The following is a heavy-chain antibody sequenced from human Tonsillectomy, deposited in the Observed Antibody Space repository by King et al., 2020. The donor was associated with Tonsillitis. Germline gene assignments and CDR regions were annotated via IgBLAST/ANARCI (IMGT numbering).Heavy chain of an antibody. CDR1: GFTFSSYA. J-gene: IGHJ5*02. CDR2: ISVSVGST. V-gene: IGHV3-23*04. CDR3: AKDSSGDIVNWFDP. D-gene: IGHD5-12*01. Sequence: VQLVESGGGLVQPGGSLRLSCAASGFTFSSYAMSWVRQAPGKGLEWVSSISVSVGSTYYEDSAKGRFTISRDNSKNTLYLQMNSLRAEDTAVYYCAKDSSGDIVNWFDPWGQGTLVTVSS.